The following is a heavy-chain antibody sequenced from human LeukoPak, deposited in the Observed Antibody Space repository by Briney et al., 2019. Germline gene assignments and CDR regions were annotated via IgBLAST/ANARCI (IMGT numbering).Heavy chain of an antibody. Sequence: GGSLRLSCTASGFTFSNFDMGWVRQAPGKGLEWVSAITNRGDGTYFADSVKGRVTTSRDNSKDTLYLQLNSLRADDTAVYYCAKDARRTSGWYYFDSWGQGTLVTVSS. CDR2: ITNRGDGT. V-gene: IGHV3-23*01. CDR3: AKDARRTSGWYYFDS. D-gene: IGHD6-19*01. J-gene: IGHJ4*02. CDR1: GFTFSNFD.